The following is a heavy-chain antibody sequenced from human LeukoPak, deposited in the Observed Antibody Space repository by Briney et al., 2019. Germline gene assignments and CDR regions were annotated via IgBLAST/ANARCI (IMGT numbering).Heavy chain of an antibody. CDR1: GFTFSSYA. CDR3: ARDRGGCSGGSCSYYFDY. V-gene: IGHV3-30-3*01. D-gene: IGHD2-15*01. Sequence: GGSLRLSCVASGFTFSSYAMHWVRQAPGKGLEWVAVISYDGSNKYYADSVKGRFTISRDNSKNTLYLQMNSLRAEDTAVYYCARDRGGCSGGSCSYYFDYWGQGTLVTVSS. J-gene: IGHJ4*02. CDR2: ISYDGSNK.